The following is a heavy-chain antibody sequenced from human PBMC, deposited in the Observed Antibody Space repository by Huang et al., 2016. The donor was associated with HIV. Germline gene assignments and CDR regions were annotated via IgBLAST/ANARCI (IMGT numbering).Heavy chain of an antibody. V-gene: IGHV3-21*01. D-gene: IGHD6-13*01. J-gene: IGHJ4*02. Sequence: EVQLVESGGGLVKPGGSLRLSCAASGFTFSSYSMNWVRQAPGKGLEWFSSISSSSSYIYYADSVKGRFTIARDNAKNSLYLQMNSLRAEDTAVYYCASEIAAASIDYWGQGTLVTVSS. CDR3: ASEIAAASIDY. CDR1: GFTFSSYS. CDR2: ISSSSSYI.